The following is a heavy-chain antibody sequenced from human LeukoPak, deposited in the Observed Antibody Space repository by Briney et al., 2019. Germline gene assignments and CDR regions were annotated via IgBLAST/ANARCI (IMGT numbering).Heavy chain of an antibody. D-gene: IGHD5-18*01. V-gene: IGHV3-11*04. CDR1: GFTFSDYY. J-gene: IGHJ3*02. CDR3: AREPGYSYGFDAFDI. CDR2: ISSSGSTI. Sequence: GGSLRLSCAASGFTFSDYYMSWIRQAPGKGLEWVSYISSSGSTIYYADSVKGRFTVSRDNAKNSLYLQMNSLRAEDTAVYYCAREPGYSYGFDAFDIWGQGTMVTVSS.